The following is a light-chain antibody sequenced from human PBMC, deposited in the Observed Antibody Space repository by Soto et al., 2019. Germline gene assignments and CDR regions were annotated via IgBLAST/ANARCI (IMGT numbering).Light chain of an antibody. CDR1: SSNIGSNY. CDR3: AAWDDSRSVGV. Sequence: QSVLTQPPSASGTPGQRVTISCSGSSSNIGSNYVYWYQQLPGTAPKLIIYRNNQRPSGVADRCSGSKSGTSASLPISGLRSEDEADYYCAAWDDSRSVGVFGGGTKVTVL. J-gene: IGLJ3*02. CDR2: RNN. V-gene: IGLV1-47*01.